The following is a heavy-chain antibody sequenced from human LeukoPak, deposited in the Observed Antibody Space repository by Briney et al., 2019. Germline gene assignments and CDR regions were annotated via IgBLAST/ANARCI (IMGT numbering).Heavy chain of an antibody. D-gene: IGHD3-10*01. CDR3: ARVLGTYFYGVNGMDV. J-gene: IGHJ6*04. V-gene: IGHV4-59*11. CDR1: GGSISSHY. CDR2: IYYNRST. Sequence: SETLSLTCTVSGGSISSHYWSWIRQPPGKGLEWVGYIYYNRSTKYNPSLKSRVTISVDTSKKQLSLKLSSVTAADTAVYYCARVLGTYFYGVNGMDVWGKGTTVTVSS.